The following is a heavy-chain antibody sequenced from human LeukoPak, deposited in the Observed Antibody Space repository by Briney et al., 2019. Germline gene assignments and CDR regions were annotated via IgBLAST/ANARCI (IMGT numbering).Heavy chain of an antibody. J-gene: IGHJ4*02. Sequence: PGGSLRLSCAASGFTFDDYAMHWVRQAPGKGLEWVSLISGDGGSTYYADSVKGRFTISRDNAENAVHLEMNSLRAEDTAVYYCTRMFLYESSGYRPSDYWGQGTLVTVSS. CDR1: GFTFDDYA. CDR2: ISGDGGST. V-gene: IGHV3-43*02. D-gene: IGHD3-22*01. CDR3: TRMFLYESSGYRPSDY.